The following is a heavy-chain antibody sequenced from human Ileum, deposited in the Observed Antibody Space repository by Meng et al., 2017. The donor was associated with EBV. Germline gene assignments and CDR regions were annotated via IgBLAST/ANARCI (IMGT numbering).Heavy chain of an antibody. J-gene: IGHJ4*02. Sequence: QLPLPDSGPGLVKTSETLSLTCSVSGYSISNSDHYWNWIRRSPGKGLEWIASIYRSGSSYFDPSLKSRVSLSLDTSKNQFSLKLSSVTAADTALYYCARDPAYPRGLFDSWGQGILVTVSS. V-gene: IGHV4-39*07. CDR3: ARDPAYPRGLFDS. D-gene: IGHD3-10*01. CDR1: GYSISNSDHY. CDR2: IYRSGSS.